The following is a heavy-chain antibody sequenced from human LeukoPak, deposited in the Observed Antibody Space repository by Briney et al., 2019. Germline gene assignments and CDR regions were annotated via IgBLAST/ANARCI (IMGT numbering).Heavy chain of an antibody. D-gene: IGHD3-10*01. J-gene: IGHJ6*02. Sequence: SETLSLTCAVYGGSFSDYYWTWIRQSPGKGLEWIGDINHSGATDYNPSLKSRVTISVHTSKNQFSLKVRSVTAADTAVYYCARRVRGVSFYYYNGMDVWGQGTTVTVSS. V-gene: IGHV4-34*01. CDR2: INHSGAT. CDR1: GGSFSDYY. CDR3: ARRVRGVSFYYYNGMDV.